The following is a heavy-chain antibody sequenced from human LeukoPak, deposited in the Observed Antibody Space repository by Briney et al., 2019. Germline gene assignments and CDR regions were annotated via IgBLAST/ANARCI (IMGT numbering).Heavy chain of an antibody. V-gene: IGHV3-15*07. D-gene: IGHD3-22*01. Sequence: GGSLRLSCVTSGFSFYNAWMNWVRQAPGKGLEWVGRIRSNSDGGTIDYAAPVKGRFTLSRDDSKDTLYLQMNSLQTEDTAVYYCATDFYDSTWGQGTLVTVSS. CDR2: IRSNSDGGTI. J-gene: IGHJ5*02. CDR1: GFSFYNAW. CDR3: ATDFYDST.